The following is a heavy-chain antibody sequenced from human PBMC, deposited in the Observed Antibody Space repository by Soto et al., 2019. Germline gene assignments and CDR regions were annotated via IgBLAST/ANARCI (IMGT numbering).Heavy chain of an antibody. CDR2: TSAYNGNT. D-gene: IGHD3-22*01. CDR1: GYTFTNYG. V-gene: IGHV1-18*01. Sequence: QVQLMQSGGEVKRPGASVKVSCKTSGYTFTNYGISWVRQAPGRGLEWLGWTSAYNGNTNYAQKFQDRVTMTTDTSTSTVYMELRSLRSDDTAVYYCARDYYNRAKFDYWGQGALVTVSS. J-gene: IGHJ4*02. CDR3: ARDYYNRAKFDY.